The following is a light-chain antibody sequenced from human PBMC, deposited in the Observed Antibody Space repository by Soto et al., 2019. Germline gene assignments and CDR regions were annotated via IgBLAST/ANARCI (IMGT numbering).Light chain of an antibody. CDR2: KAS. V-gene: IGKV1-5*03. CDR1: QSISSY. Sequence: DIQMTQSPSTLSASVGDRVTITCRASQSISSYLDWYQQKPGEAPKLLIYKASTLETGVPSRFRGSGSGTEFTLTISSLQPDDSATYYCQQYKSYSQTFGQGTKVEIK. J-gene: IGKJ1*01. CDR3: QQYKSYSQT.